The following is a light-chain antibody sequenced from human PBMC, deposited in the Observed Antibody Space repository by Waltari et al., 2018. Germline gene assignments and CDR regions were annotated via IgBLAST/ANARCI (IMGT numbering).Light chain of an antibody. J-gene: IGLJ2*01. CDR1: SSDVGGYNY. CDR3: YSYAGTP. CDR2: DVS. Sequence: QSALTQPRSVSGSPGQSVTISCTGTSSDVGGYNYVSWYQQHPGKAPKLMIYDVSKRPSGVPDRFSGSKSGNTASLTISGLQAEDEADYYCYSYAGTPFGGGTKLTVL. V-gene: IGLV2-11*01.